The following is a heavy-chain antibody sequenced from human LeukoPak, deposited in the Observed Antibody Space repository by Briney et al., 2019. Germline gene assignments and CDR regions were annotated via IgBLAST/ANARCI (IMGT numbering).Heavy chain of an antibody. Sequence: GGSLRLSCAASGFTFSSYAMSWVRQAPGKGLEWVSAISGSGGSTYYADSVKGRFTISRDNSKNTLYLQTNSLRAEDTAVYYCGKYSPAYCSGGSCLNCFDYWGQGTLVTVSS. V-gene: IGHV3-23*01. CDR1: GFTFSSYA. J-gene: IGHJ4*02. D-gene: IGHD2-15*01. CDR2: ISGSGGST. CDR3: GKYSPAYCSGGSCLNCFDY.